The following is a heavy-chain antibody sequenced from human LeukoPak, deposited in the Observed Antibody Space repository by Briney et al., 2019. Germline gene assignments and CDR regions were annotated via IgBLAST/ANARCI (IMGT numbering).Heavy chain of an antibody. Sequence: GGTLRLSCAASGFTFSSYGMSWVRQAPGKGLEWVSAISGSGGSTYYADSVKGRFTISRDNSKNTLYLQMNSLRAEDTAVYYCAKGYYYGSGSYYMGGGFDYWGQGTLVTVSS. J-gene: IGHJ4*02. D-gene: IGHD3-10*01. CDR1: GFTFSSYG. CDR2: ISGSGGST. V-gene: IGHV3-23*01. CDR3: AKGYYYGSGSYYMGGGFDY.